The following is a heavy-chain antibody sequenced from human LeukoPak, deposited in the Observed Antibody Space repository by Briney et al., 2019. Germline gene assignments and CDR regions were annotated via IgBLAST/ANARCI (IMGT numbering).Heavy chain of an antibody. CDR2: IYYSGST. J-gene: IGHJ4*02. Sequence: PSETLSLTCTVSGGSISSYYWSWIRQPPGKGLEWIGYIYYSGSTNYNPSLKSRVTMSGDTSKNQISLKLTSVTAADTAVYYCARTLGSASYSLIESWGQGTLVTVSS. D-gene: IGHD3-10*01. V-gene: IGHV4-59*12. CDR1: GGSISSYY. CDR3: ARTLGSASYSLIES.